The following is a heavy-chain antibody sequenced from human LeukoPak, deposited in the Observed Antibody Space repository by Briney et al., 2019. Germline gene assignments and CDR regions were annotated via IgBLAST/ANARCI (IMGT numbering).Heavy chain of an antibody. Sequence: ASVKVSCKASGYNLSNYYLHWVRQAPGQGLEWMGWINPNSGGTNYAQKFQGRVTMTRDTSISTAYMELSRLRSDDTAVYYCARSHYDFWSGYYSDFDYWGQGTLVTVSS. J-gene: IGHJ4*02. CDR3: ARSHYDFWSGYYSDFDY. V-gene: IGHV1-2*02. CDR1: GYNLSNYY. CDR2: INPNSGGT. D-gene: IGHD3-3*01.